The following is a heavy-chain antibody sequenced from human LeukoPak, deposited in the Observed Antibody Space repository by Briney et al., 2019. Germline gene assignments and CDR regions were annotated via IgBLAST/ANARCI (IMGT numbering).Heavy chain of an antibody. CDR1: GFTFSSCG. J-gene: IGHJ4*02. CDR2: IGPTGTDR. V-gene: IGHV3-21*01. Sequence: KPGGSLRLSCAASGFTFSSCGFNWVRQAPGKGLEWVPSIGPTGTDRYYADSVRGRFTISRDNAKNSMYLQMDSLRDEDTAVYYCATETIGRHYDYWGQGTLLTVSS. D-gene: IGHD1-14*01. CDR3: ATETIGRHYDY.